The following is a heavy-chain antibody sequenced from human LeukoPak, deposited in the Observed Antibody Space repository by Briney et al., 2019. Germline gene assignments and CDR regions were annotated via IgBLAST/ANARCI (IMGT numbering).Heavy chain of an antibody. J-gene: IGHJ3*02. Sequence: ASVKVSCKASGYTFTSYYMHWVRQAPGQGLEWVGIINPSGGSTSYAQKFQGRVTMTRDMSTSTVYMELSSLRSEDTAVYYCARDLRSSYAFDIWGQGTMVTVSS. CDR3: ARDLRSSYAFDI. D-gene: IGHD6-6*01. CDR1: GYTFTSYY. CDR2: INPSGGST. V-gene: IGHV1-46*01.